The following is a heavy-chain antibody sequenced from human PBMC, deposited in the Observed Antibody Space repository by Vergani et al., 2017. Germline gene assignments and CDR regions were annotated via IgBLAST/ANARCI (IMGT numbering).Heavy chain of an antibody. CDR1: ESSFISNE. D-gene: IGHD2-2*01. Sequence: EVMLVQSGAEVKKPGESLKISCKYSESSFISNEIAWVRQMSGKGLQWMGNINPIDSKIAYSPSFQGQAIMSLDKSITTAYLQWRSLKASDTAIYYCTRVKSYCSSTSCYPEAFDIWDQGTMVTVSS. CDR3: TRVKSYCSSTSCYPEAFDI. V-gene: IGHV5-51*03. J-gene: IGHJ3*02. CDR2: INPIDSKI.